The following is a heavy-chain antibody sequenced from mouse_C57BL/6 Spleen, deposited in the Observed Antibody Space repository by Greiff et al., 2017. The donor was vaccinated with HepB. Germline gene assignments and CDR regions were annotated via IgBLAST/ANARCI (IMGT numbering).Heavy chain of an antibody. Sequence: QVQLQQSGAELVKPGASVKLSCKASGYTFTSYWMHWVKQRPGRGLEWIGRIDPNSGGTKYNEKFKSKATLTVDKPSSTAYMQLSSLTSEDSAVYYCARSGGIYYDYDDAMDYWGQGTSVTVSS. CDR2: IDPNSGGT. CDR3: ARSGGIYYDYDDAMDY. J-gene: IGHJ4*01. CDR1: GYTFTSYW. V-gene: IGHV1-72*01. D-gene: IGHD2-4*01.